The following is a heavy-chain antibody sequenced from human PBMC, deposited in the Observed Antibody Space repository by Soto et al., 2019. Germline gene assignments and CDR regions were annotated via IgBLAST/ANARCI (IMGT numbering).Heavy chain of an antibody. CDR2: IDPSDSYT. CDR3: ARLYDTPGAFDY. D-gene: IGHD3-22*01. J-gene: IGHJ4*02. CDR1: CYSFTNYL. Sequence: GESLNLSGKVSCYSFTNYLITCERQLPGRGLEWMGRIDPSDSYTFYSPSFLGHVSLSVDKSISTAYLHWSSLRASDTAFYYCARLYDTPGAFDYWGQGTQVTVSS. V-gene: IGHV5-10-1*01.